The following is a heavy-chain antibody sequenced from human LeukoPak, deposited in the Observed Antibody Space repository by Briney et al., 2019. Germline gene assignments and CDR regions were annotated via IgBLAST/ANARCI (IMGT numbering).Heavy chain of an antibody. CDR2: IIPIFGTA. V-gene: IGHV1-69*13. D-gene: IGHD2-21*02. J-gene: IGHJ4*02. CDR3: VFAVVTARSQLDY. CDR1: GGTFSSYA. Sequence: ASVKVSCKASGGTFSSYAISWVRQAPGQGLEWMGGIIPIFGTANYAQKFQGRVTITADESTSTAYMELSSLRSEDTAVYYCVFAVVTARSQLDYWGQGTLVTVSS.